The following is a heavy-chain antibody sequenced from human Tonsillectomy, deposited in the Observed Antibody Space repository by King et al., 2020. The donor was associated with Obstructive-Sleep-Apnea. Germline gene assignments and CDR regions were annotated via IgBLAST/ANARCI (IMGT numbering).Heavy chain of an antibody. V-gene: IGHV4-59*01. CDR3: ARAISLPKWGGGSCYSVDY. CDR2: FYYSGST. CDR1: GGSISSFY. Sequence: VQLQESGPGLVKPSETLSLTCTVSGGSISSFYWTWIRQPPGKGLEWFVYFYYSGSTNYTPSLTRRVPTAVDTSKNQFSVQLSSVTAADTAVYYCARAISLPKWGGGSCYSVDYWGQGTLVTVSS. J-gene: IGHJ4*02. D-gene: IGHD2-15*01.